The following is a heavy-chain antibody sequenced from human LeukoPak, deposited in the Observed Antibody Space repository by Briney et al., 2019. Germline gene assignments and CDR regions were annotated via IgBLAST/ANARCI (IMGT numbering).Heavy chain of an antibody. CDR1: GGSISSYY. V-gene: IGHV4-4*07. CDR3: ARVLVGANYYYYYMDV. D-gene: IGHD1-26*01. J-gene: IGHJ6*03. Sequence: PSETLSLTCTVCGGSISSYYWSWIRQPAGKGLEWIGRIYTSGNTNYNPSLKSRVTISVDKSKNQFSLKLSSVTAADTAVYYCARVLVGANYYYYYMDVWGKGTTVTVSS. CDR2: IYTSGNT.